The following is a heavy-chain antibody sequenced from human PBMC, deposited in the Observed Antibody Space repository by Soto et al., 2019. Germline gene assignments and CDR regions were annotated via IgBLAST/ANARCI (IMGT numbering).Heavy chain of an antibody. D-gene: IGHD3-10*01. V-gene: IGHV4-59*01. CDR3: ARGTEWVRGVAWGYFDY. J-gene: IGHJ4*02. CDR1: GGSISSYY. Sequence: LSLTFTVSGGSISSYYWSWIRQPPGKGLEWIGYIYYSGSTNYNPSLKSRVTISVDTSKNQFSLKLSSVTAADTAVYYCARGTEWVRGVAWGYFDYWGQGTLVTVSS. CDR2: IYYSGST.